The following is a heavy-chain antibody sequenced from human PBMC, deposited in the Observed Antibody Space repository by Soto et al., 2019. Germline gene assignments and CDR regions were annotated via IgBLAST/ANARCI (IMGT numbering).Heavy chain of an antibody. CDR2: INSDGSST. CDR3: ARDPGAAAGLYYFDY. Sequence: GGSLRLSCAASGFTFSSYGMHWVRQAPGKGLVWVSRINSDGSSTSYADSVKGRFTISRDNAKNTLYLQMNSLRAEDTAVYYCARDPGAAAGLYYFDYWGQGTLVTVSS. D-gene: IGHD6-13*01. J-gene: IGHJ4*02. CDR1: GFTFSSYG. V-gene: IGHV3-74*01.